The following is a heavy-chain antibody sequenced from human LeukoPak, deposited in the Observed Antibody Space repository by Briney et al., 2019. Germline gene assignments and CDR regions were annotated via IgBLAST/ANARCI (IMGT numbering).Heavy chain of an antibody. CDR3: AKDRFSYWEVGTWFDP. CDR2: ISGSGGST. CDR1: GFTFSSYA. J-gene: IGHJ5*02. D-gene: IGHD1-26*01. Sequence: GGSLRLSCAASGFTFSSYAMSWVRQAPGKGLEWVSAISGSGGSTYYADSVKGRFTISRDNSKNTLYLQMNSLRAEDTAVYYCAKDRFSYWEVGTWFDPWGQGTLVTVSS. V-gene: IGHV3-23*01.